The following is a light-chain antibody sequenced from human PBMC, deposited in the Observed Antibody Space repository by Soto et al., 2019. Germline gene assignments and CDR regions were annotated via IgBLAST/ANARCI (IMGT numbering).Light chain of an antibody. CDR2: GTS. CDR1: QNIGSY. V-gene: IGKV1-39*01. J-gene: IGKJ4*01. CDR3: QQTYSVPPT. Sequence: DIQMTQSPSSLSASVGDSVSISCRASQNIGSYLNWYQHKPGKAPKILISGTSTLQTGVPPRFSGSGSGIHFNLTISSLQPEDFATYYCQQTYSVPPTFGGGSNLEI.